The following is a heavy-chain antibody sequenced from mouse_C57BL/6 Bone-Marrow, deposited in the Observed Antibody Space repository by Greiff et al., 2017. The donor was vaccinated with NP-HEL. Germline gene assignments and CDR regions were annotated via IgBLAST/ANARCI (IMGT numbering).Heavy chain of an antibody. Sequence: DVQLVESGGGLVKPGGSLKLSCAASGFTFSSYAMSWVRQTPEKRLEWVATISDGGSYTYYPDNVKGRFTISRDNAKNNLYLQMSHLKSEDTAMYYCASYYGSSYDAMDYWGQGTSVTVSS. J-gene: IGHJ4*01. CDR3: ASYYGSSYDAMDY. V-gene: IGHV5-4*01. CDR2: ISDGGSYT. D-gene: IGHD1-1*01. CDR1: GFTFSSYA.